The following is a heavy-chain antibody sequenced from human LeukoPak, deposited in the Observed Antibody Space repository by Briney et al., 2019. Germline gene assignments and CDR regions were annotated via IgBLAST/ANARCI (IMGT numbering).Heavy chain of an antibody. D-gene: IGHD1/OR15-1a*01. V-gene: IGHV3-21*01. CDR2: ISSCSNYI. CDR3: VKNNQHYGMDV. CDR1: GFTFSSYT. Sequence: PGGSLRLSCAASGFTFSSYTINWVRQAPGKGLEWVSSISSCSNYIYYADSVKGRFTISRDNAKNSLYVQMNSLRADDTAVYYCVKNNQHYGMDVWGKGTTVTVSS. J-gene: IGHJ6*04.